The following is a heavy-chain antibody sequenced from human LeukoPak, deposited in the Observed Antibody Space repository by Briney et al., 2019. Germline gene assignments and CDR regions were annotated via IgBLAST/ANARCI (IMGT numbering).Heavy chain of an antibody. J-gene: IGHJ3*02. CDR2: IIPIFGTA. CDR1: GGTFSSYA. D-gene: IGHD2-15*01. CDR3: ASGLGYCSGGSCYQDAFDI. V-gene: IGHV1-69*05. Sequence: VASVRVSCKASGGTFSSYAISWVRQALGQGLEWMGGIIPIFGTANYAQKFQGRVTITTDESTSTAYMELSSLRSEDTAVYYCASGLGYCSGGSCYQDAFDIWGQGTMVTVSS.